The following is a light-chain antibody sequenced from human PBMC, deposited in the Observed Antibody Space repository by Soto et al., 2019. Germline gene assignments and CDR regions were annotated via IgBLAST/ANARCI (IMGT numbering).Light chain of an antibody. CDR3: QQNNDWYT. J-gene: IGKJ2*01. CDR1: QSVGSD. CDR2: GAL. Sequence: EIVMTQSPATLSVSPGGRATLSCRASQSVGSDLVWYQQKPGQAPRLLIYGALTRATGIPDRFIGSGSGTDFTLTISSLQSEDFAVYFCQQNNDWYTFGQGTRLEIK. V-gene: IGKV3-15*01.